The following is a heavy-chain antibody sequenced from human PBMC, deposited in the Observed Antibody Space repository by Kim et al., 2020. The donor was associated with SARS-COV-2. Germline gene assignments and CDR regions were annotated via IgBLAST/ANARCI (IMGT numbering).Heavy chain of an antibody. Sequence: VDSVKGRFTISRDNSKNTLYLQMNSLRAEDTAVYYCARVPDSSGYYYFDYWGQGTLVTVSS. J-gene: IGHJ4*02. V-gene: IGHV3-30*01. CDR3: ARVPDSSGYYYFDY. D-gene: IGHD3-22*01.